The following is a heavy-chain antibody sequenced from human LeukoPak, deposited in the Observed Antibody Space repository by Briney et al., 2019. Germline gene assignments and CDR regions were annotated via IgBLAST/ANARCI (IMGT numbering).Heavy chain of an antibody. D-gene: IGHD5-18*01. CDR1: GGSISSYY. J-gene: IGHJ3*02. CDR3: ARSEYSYGADAFDI. V-gene: IGHV4-4*07. CDR2: IYTSGST. Sequence: SETLSLTCTVSGGSISSYYWSWIRQPAGKGLEWIGRIYTSGSTNYNPSLKSRVTMSVDTSKNQFSLKLSSVTAADTAVYYCARSEYSYGADAFDIWGQGTMVTVSS.